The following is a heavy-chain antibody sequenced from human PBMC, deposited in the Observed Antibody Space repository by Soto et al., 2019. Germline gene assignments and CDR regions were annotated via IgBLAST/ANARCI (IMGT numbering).Heavy chain of an antibody. J-gene: IGHJ4*02. V-gene: IGHV3-11*01. D-gene: IGHD3-22*01. Sequence: QVQLVESGGGLVKTSGSLRIACAASGFTFSDYYMSWVRQAPVKGLGRVSYISSSGKTIYYADSVKGRFTISRDNAKKSVYLQMNSLRAEDTALYFCAKMCSENYYDPVFSWGQVTLVTVSS. CDR3: AKMCSENYYDPVFS. CDR1: GFTFSDYY. CDR2: ISSSGKTI.